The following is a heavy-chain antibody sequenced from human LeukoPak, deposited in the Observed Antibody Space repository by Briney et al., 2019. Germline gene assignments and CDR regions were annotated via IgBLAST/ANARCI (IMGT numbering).Heavy chain of an antibody. CDR3: ARLIQHNWFDP. V-gene: IGHV4-61*08. J-gene: IGHJ5*02. CDR1: GGSISSGGYY. CDR2: IYYSGST. Sequence: SQTLSLTCAVSGGSISSGGYYWSWIRQPPGKGLEWIGYIYYSGSTNYNPSLKSRVTISVDTSKNQFSLKLSSVTAADTAVYYCARLIQHNWFDPWGQGTLVTVSS. D-gene: IGHD3-16*01.